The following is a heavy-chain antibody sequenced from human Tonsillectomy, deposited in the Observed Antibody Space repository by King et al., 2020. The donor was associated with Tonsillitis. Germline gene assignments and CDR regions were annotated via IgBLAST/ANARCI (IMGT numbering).Heavy chain of an antibody. V-gene: IGHV4-59*01. CDR2: IYYSGST. J-gene: IGHJ5*02. Sequence: VQLQESGPGLVKPSETLSLTCTVSGGSISSYYWSWIRQPPGKGLEWIGYIYYSGSTNYNPSLKSRVTMSVDTSKNQFSLKLSSETAADTAVYYCARTPGCMVRRVITPLGWCDPWGQGTLVTVSS. CDR1: GGSISSYY. D-gene: IGHD3-10*01. CDR3: ARTPGCMVRRVITPLGWCDP.